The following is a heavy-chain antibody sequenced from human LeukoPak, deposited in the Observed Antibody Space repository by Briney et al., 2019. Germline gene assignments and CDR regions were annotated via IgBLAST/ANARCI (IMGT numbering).Heavy chain of an antibody. J-gene: IGHJ3*02. D-gene: IGHD3-22*01. CDR1: GGSISSDY. CDR2: IYYSGST. CDR3: ARPTDYYDSSGYPKHDAFDI. V-gene: IGHV4-59*01. Sequence: SETLSLTCTVPGGSISSDYWSWIWQPPGKGLEWIGYIYYSGSTNYNPSLKSRVTISVDTSKNQFSLKLSSVTAADTAVYYCARPTDYYDSSGYPKHDAFDIWGQGTMVTVSS.